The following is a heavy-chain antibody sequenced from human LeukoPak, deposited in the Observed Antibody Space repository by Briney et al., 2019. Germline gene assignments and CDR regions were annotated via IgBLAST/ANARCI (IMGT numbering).Heavy chain of an antibody. V-gene: IGHV3-11*04. D-gene: IGHD3-10*02. CDR2: ISASGDTI. CDR1: GFTFSDYY. J-gene: IGHJ6*04. Sequence: GGSLRLSCAASGFTFSDYYMGWIRQAPGKGLQWVSYISASGDTIYYADSVKGRFTISRDNAKNSLYLQMNSLRAEDTAVYYCAELGITMIGGVWGKGTTVTISS. CDR3: AELGITMIGGV.